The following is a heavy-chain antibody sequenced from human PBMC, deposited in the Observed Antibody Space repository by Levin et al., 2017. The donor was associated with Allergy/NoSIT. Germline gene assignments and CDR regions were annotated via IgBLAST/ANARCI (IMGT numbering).Heavy chain of an antibody. J-gene: IGHJ4*02. CDR2: ILWKRGDI. Sequence: SLKISCAASGTTFDDDAMHWVRQAPGKGLEWVAGILWKRGDIGYADSVKGRFTISTDNANQTLYLQMNNLRDEDTALYYCTKARAKFFGGVSLDFWGQGTRVTVSS. CDR1: GTTFDDDA. D-gene: IGHD3-16*01. V-gene: IGHV3-9*01. CDR3: TKARAKFFGGVSLDF.